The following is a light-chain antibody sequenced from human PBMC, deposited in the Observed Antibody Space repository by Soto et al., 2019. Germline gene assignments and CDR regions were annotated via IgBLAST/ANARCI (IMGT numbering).Light chain of an antibody. Sequence: AVKMTQSPSSLSASVGDRVTITCRASQGVGNDLAWYQQRPGKAPNLLIFHASTFQSWVPSRVSGSGSGTDFTLTISGLQPEDSAKYYCLQDNYNPLTVGGGTKVAIK. CDR2: HAS. CDR1: QGVGND. V-gene: IGKV1-6*01. J-gene: IGKJ4*01. CDR3: LQDNYNPLT.